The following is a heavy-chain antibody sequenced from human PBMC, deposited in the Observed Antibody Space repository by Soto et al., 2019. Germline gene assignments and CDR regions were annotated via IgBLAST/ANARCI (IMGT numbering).Heavy chain of an antibody. J-gene: IGHJ4*02. V-gene: IGHV4-34*01. D-gene: IGHD3-16*01. CDR2: INHSGST. CDR3: ARGGGNPASTNDY. Sequence: QVQLQQWGAGLLKPSETLSLTCAVHGGSFSYFYWSWIRQPPGKGLEWIGEINHSGSTNFNPSLKSLVSVAMDTSRTKFSLEVSSVTAADTAVYYCARGGGNPASTNDYWSQGTLVTVFS. CDR1: GGSFSYFY.